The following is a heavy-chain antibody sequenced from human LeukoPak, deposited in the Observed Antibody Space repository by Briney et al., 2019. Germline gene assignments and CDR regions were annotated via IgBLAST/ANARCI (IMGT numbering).Heavy chain of an antibody. J-gene: IGHJ4*02. CDR1: GGSFSGYY. Sequence: PSETLSLTCAVYGGSFSGYYWSWIRQPPGKWLEWIGEINHSGSTNYNPSLKSRVTISVDTSKNQFSLKLSSVTAADTAVYYCARTLRDIVVVPAASTRYYFDYWGQGTLVNGSS. CDR2: INHSGST. V-gene: IGHV4-34*01. D-gene: IGHD2-2*01. CDR3: ARTLRDIVVVPAASTRYYFDY.